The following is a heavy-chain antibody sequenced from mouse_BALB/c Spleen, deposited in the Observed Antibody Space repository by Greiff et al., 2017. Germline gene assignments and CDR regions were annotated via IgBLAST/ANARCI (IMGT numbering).Heavy chain of an antibody. V-gene: IGHV14-3*02. Sequence: VQLQQSGAELVKPGASVKLSCTASGFNIKDTYMHWVKQRPEQGLEWIGWIDPENGNTIYDPKFQGKASITADTSSNTAYLQLSSLTSEDTAVYYCARGGWGNFDYWGQGTTLTVSS. CDR2: IDPENGNT. J-gene: IGHJ2*01. CDR3: ARGGWGNFDY. D-gene: IGHD2-3*01. CDR1: GFNIKDTY.